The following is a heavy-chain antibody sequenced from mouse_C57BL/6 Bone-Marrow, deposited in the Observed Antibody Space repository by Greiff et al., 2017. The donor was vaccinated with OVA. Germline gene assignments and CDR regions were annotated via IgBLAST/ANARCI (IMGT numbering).Heavy chain of an antibody. CDR1: GFNIKDDY. V-gene: IGHV14-4*01. CDR2: IDPENGDT. CDR3: TTYYYGSAMDY. D-gene: IGHD1-1*01. J-gene: IGHJ4*01. Sequence: VQLQQSGAELVRPGASVKLSCTASGFNIKDDYMHWVKQRPEQGLEWIGWIDPENGDTEYASKFQGKATITADTSSNTAYLQLSSLTSEDTAVYYCTTYYYGSAMDYWGQGTSVTVSS.